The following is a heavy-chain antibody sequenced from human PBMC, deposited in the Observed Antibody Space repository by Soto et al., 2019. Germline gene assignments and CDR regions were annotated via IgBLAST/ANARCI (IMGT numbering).Heavy chain of an antibody. Sequence: SETLSLTCAVYGGSFSDNYWSWIRQPPGKGLEWLGEIHHSGSTNHNPSLKSRVTILADTSKKQFSLKLSSVTAADTAVYYCARGRGEIQGPWGQGTLVTVS. V-gene: IGHV4-34*01. J-gene: IGHJ5*02. CDR1: GGSFSDNY. CDR3: ARGRGEIQGP. D-gene: IGHD3-16*01. CDR2: IHHSGST.